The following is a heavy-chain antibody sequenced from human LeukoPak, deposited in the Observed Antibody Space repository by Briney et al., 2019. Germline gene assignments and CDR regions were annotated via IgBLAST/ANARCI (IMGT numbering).Heavy chain of an antibody. CDR2: IHTSGGG. D-gene: IGHD1-26*01. CDR1: GASISNYY. J-gene: IGHJ4*02. CDR3: ARLGSYRDF. V-gene: IGHV4-4*09. Sequence: SETLSLTCTVSGASISNYYWSWIRQTPEKGLEWMGHIHTSGGGSYYPSLKSRLTMSIDTSRSQLSLKLTSVTAADTAVYFCARLGSYRDFWGQGALVTISS.